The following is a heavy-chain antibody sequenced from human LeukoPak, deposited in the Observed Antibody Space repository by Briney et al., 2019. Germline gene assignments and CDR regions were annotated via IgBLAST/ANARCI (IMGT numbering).Heavy chain of an antibody. CDR2: IFSNDEN. D-gene: IGHD3-10*02. J-gene: IGHJ4*02. CDR3: ARISVRTVDY. CDR1: GFSLSNARVG. V-gene: IGHV2-26*01. Sequence: SGPMLVKPTETLTLTCTVSGFSLSNARVGVSCILQPPGKALERLAHIFSNDENSYSTSLKSRLTIPKDTYKRQVVLTMTNMDPVDTATYYCARISVRTVDYWGQGTLVTVSS.